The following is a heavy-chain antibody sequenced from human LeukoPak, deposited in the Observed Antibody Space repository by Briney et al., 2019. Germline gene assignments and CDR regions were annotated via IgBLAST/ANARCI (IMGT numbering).Heavy chain of an antibody. D-gene: IGHD6-13*01. CDR1: GFTFSSYA. J-gene: IGHJ1*01. CDR3: AGSRGSSSTKNEYFQH. CDR2: ITGSGSNT. Sequence: GGSLRLSCAASGFTFSSYAMSWVRQAPGKGLEWVSTITGSGSNTYYADSVKGRFTISRDNSKNTLYLQMNSLRAEDTAVYYCAGSRGSSSTKNEYFQHWGQGTLVTVSS. V-gene: IGHV3-23*01.